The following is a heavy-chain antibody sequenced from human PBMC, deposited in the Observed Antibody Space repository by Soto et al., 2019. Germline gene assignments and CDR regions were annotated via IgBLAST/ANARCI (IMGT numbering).Heavy chain of an antibody. CDR1: GFTFSNYW. V-gene: IGHV3-74*01. CDR2: INSDESST. CDR3: ARSDWFDP. Sequence: EVQLVESGGGLVQPGGSLRLSCAASGFTFSNYWMHWVRQAPGKGLMWVSCINSDESSTYYADSVKGRFTISRDNAKNTLYLQMNNLRAEDTAVYYCARSDWFDPWGQGTLVTVSS. J-gene: IGHJ5*02.